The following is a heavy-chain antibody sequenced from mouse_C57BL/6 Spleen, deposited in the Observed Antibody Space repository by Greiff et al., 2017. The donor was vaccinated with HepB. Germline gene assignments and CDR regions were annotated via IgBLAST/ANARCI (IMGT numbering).Heavy chain of an antibody. Sequence: EVKLEESGPGLVKPSQSLSLTCSVTGYSITSGYYWNWIRQFPGNKLEWMGYISYDGSNNYNPSLKNRISITRDTSKNQFFLKLNSVTTEDTATYYCARKGSNPFDYWGQGTTLTVSS. CDR3: ARKGSNPFDY. D-gene: IGHD1-1*01. CDR1: GYSITSGYY. J-gene: IGHJ2*01. CDR2: ISYDGSN. V-gene: IGHV3-6*01.